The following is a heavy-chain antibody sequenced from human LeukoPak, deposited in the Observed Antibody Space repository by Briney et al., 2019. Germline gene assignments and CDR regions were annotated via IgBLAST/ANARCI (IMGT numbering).Heavy chain of an antibody. CDR3: VRVGRGYSSYFDD. CDR1: GFRFSSYA. Sequence: GGSPRLSCAASGFRFSSYAMSWGRQAPGKGLEWVSCIASSGTYIYYADSVKGRFTISRDDAKKSLYLQMDSLRAEDTAVYYCVRVGRGYSSYFDDWGQGTLVTVSS. CDR2: IASSGTYI. D-gene: IGHD5-18*01. V-gene: IGHV3-21*01. J-gene: IGHJ4*02.